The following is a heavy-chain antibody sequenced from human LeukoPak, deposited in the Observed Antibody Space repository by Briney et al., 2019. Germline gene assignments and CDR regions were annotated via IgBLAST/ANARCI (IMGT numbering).Heavy chain of an antibody. CDR3: AMAYSSSWYYFDY. CDR1: GGSIRGYF. J-gene: IGHJ4*02. D-gene: IGHD6-13*01. V-gene: IGHV4-59*01. Sequence: PPETLPLTCTVSGGSIRGYFWTWVRQPPGKGLEWRGYIYYSGSTNYNPSLKSRVTIAVDTSKNQFSLRLSSVTAADTAVYYCAMAYSSSWYYFDYWGQGTLVTVST. CDR2: IYYSGST.